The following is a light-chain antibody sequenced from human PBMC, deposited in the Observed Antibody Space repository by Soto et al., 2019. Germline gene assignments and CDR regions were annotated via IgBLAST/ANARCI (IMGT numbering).Light chain of an antibody. Sequence: QSALTQSRSVSGSPGQSVTISCTGISSDLRAYHHVSWYQQHPGKAPKLLIYDVSNRPSGVPDRFSGSKSGNTSSLTISGLQAEDEADYYCCSHAASYTWVFGGGTKLAVL. CDR3: CSHAASYTWV. J-gene: IGLJ3*02. CDR1: SSDLRAYHH. CDR2: DVS. V-gene: IGLV2-11*01.